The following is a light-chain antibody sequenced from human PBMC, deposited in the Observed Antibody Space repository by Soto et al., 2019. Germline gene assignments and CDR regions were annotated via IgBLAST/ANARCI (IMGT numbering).Light chain of an antibody. J-gene: IGKJ1*01. CDR3: QQYGSSGT. CDR2: GAS. Sequence: EIVLTQSPCTLSLSPGERATLSCRASQSVSSSYLAWYQQKPGQAPRLLIYGASRRATGIPDRFSGSGSGTDFTLTISRLEPEDFAVYYCQQYGSSGTFGQGTKVDIK. V-gene: IGKV3-20*01. CDR1: QSVSSSY.